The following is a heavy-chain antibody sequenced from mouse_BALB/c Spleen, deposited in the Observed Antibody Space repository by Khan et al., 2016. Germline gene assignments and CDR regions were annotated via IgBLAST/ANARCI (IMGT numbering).Heavy chain of an antibody. CDR1: GYSITSDYA. Sequence: EVQLQESGPGLVKPSQSLSLTCTVTGYSITSDYAWNWIRQFPGNKLEWMGYISYSGSTSYNPSLKSRISITRDTSKNQSFLQLNSVTTEDTATYYCASAPPRCYCGVWGAGTTVTVSS. CDR3: ASAPPRCYCGV. J-gene: IGHJ1*01. CDR2: ISYSGST. V-gene: IGHV3-2*02.